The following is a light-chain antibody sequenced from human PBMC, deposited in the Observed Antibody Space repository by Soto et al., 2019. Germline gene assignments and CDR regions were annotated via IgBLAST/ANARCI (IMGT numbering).Light chain of an antibody. V-gene: IGLV2-14*01. J-gene: IGLJ1*01. Sequence: QSALTQPASVSGSPGQSITISCIGTSSDVGGYNFVSWYQQHPGKAPKLMIYDVSNRPSGVSNRFSDSKSGNTASLTISGLQAEDEADYYCSSYTSRNTLVFGTGTKVTVL. CDR3: SSYTSRNTLV. CDR1: SSDVGGYNF. CDR2: DVS.